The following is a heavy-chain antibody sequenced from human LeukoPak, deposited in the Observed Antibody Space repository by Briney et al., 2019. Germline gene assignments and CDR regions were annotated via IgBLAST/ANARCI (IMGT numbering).Heavy chain of an antibody. CDR3: ARRWELRWRFDY. V-gene: IGHV5-10-1*01. CDR2: IDPSDSYT. D-gene: IGHD3-10*01. J-gene: IGHJ4*02. CDR1: GYSFTSYW. Sequence: GESLKISCKGSGYSFTSYWISWVRQMPGKGLEWMGRIDPSDSYTNYSPSFQGHVTISADKSISTAYLQWSSLKASDTAMYYCARRWELRWRFDYWGQGTLVTVSS.